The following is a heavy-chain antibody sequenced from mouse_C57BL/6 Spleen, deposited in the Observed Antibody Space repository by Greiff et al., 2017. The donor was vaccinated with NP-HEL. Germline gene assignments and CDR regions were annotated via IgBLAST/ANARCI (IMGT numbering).Heavy chain of an antibody. CDR1: GYAFSSSW. V-gene: IGHV1-82*01. CDR2: IYPGDGDT. D-gene: IGHD4-1*01. Sequence: QVQLQQSGPELVKPGASVKISCKASGYAFSSSWMNWVKQRPGKGLEWIGRIYPGDGDTNYNGKFKGKATLTADKSSSTAYMQLSSLTSEDSAVYFCARFENWDAYWGQGTLVTVSA. CDR3: ARFENWDAY. J-gene: IGHJ3*01.